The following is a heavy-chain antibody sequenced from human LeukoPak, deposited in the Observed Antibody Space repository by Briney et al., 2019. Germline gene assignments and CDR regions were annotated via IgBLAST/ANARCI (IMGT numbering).Heavy chain of an antibody. CDR1: RFTFSSYA. CDR3: AKDDSSGVICDY. J-gene: IGHJ4*02. Sequence: GGSLRLSCAASRFTFSSYAMSWVRQAPGKGLEWVSTISGSGGGTYYADSVKGRFTISRDNSKNTLFLQMNSLRAEDTAVYYCAKDDSSGVICDYWGQGALVTVSS. V-gene: IGHV3-23*01. CDR2: ISGSGGGT. D-gene: IGHD3-22*01.